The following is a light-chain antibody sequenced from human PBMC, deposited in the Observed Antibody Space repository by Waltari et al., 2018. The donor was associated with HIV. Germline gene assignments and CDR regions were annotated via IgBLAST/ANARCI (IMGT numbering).Light chain of an antibody. CDR1: SSDIGGSNF. Sequence: QSALTQPASVSGSPGQSITISCTVTSSDIGGSNFVSWYQQHPGKAPKLLIYDVSNRPSGVSDRFSGSKSGNTASLTISGLQPEDEADYHCSSFTSRRILVFGGGTKLTL. CDR3: SSFTSRRILV. V-gene: IGLV2-14*03. J-gene: IGLJ2*01. CDR2: DVS.